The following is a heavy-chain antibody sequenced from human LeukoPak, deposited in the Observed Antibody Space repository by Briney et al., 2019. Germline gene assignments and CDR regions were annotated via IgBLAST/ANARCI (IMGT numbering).Heavy chain of an antibody. CDR3: ARAVGATPLGYYFDY. Sequence: PGRSLRLSCVASGFTSRSYGMHWVRQAPGKGLGWVAVISYDGSNKYYADSVKGRFTISRDNSKNTLYLQMNSLRAEDMAVYYCARAVGATPLGYYFDYWGQGTLVTVSS. CDR2: ISYDGSNK. D-gene: IGHD1-26*01. J-gene: IGHJ4*02. CDR1: GFTSRSYG. V-gene: IGHV3-30*03.